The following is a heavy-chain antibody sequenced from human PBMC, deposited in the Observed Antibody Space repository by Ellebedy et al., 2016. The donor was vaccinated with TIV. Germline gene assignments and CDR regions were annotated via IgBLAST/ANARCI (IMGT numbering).Heavy chain of an antibody. J-gene: IGHJ4*02. CDR2: INYRGIT. D-gene: IGHD3-22*01. V-gene: IGHV4-39*07. CDR1: GGSITSSSYY. Sequence: SETLSLTXNVSGGSITSSSYYWGWIRQPPGKGLEWIGSINYRGITYQNASLKSRVTISVDTSKNQFSLKLSSVTAADTAVYYCARDDYYDSSGYYYGFDYWGQGTLVTVSS. CDR3: ARDDYYDSSGYYYGFDY.